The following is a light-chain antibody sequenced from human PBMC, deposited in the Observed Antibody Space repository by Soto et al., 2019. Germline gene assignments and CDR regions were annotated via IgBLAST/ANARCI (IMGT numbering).Light chain of an antibody. CDR2: DVK. Sequence: QSALTQPASLSGSPGQSITISCTGTSSDVGAYNYVSCYQRHPGKAPKLMIYDVKSRPSGVSNRFSGSKSGNTASLTISGLQAEDEADYYCSSYARSSIRIFGGGTKLTVL. CDR3: SSYARSSIRI. V-gene: IGLV2-14*03. J-gene: IGLJ2*01. CDR1: SSDVGAYNY.